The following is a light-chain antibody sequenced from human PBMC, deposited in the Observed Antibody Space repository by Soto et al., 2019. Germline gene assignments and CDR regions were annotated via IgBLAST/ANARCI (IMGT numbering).Light chain of an antibody. CDR2: GAS. V-gene: IGKV3-20*01. J-gene: IGKJ5*01. Sequence: EIVLTQSPATLSLSPGERATLSCRPSQSVSSSYLAWYQQKPGQAPRLLIYGASSRATGIPDRFSGSGSGTDFTLTISRLEPEDFAVYYCQQYTGPPTTFGQGPRREIK. CDR1: QSVSSSY. CDR3: QQYTGPPTT.